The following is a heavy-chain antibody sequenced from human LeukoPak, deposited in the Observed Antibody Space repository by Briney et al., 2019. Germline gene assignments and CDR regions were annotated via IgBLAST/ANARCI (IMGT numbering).Heavy chain of an antibody. D-gene: IGHD5-12*01. V-gene: IGHV3-30*02. J-gene: IGHJ4*02. CDR2: IRYDGSNK. Sequence: GGSLRLSCAASGFTFSSYGMHWVRQAPGKGLEWVAFIRYDGSNKYYADSVKGRFTISRDNSKNTLYLQMNSLRAEDTAVYYFAKEVVATILIDYWGQGTLVTVSS. CDR1: GFTFSSYG. CDR3: AKEVVATILIDY.